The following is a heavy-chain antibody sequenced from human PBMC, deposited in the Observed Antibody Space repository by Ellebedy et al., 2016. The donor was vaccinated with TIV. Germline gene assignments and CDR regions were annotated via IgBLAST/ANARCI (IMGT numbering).Heavy chain of an antibody. V-gene: IGHV3-7*03. D-gene: IGHD3-22*01. CDR2: IKQDGSEK. CDR3: TRDQYYYDSPFDY. J-gene: IGHJ4*02. Sequence: GGSLRLSCAASGFTFSSYWMSWVRQAPGKGLEWVANIKQDGSEKYYVDSVKGRFTISRDHAKKSLYLQMDSLRAEDTAVYYCTRDQYYYDSPFDYWGQGILVTVSS. CDR1: GFTFSSYW.